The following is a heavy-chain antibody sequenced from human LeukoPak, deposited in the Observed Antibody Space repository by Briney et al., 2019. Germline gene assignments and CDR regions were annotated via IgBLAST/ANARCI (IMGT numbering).Heavy chain of an antibody. Sequence: SQTLSLTCAISGDSVSSSSAAWNWIRQSPSRGLEWLGRTYYRSRWYNEYPLPVKSRITITPDTSKNQFSLQLSSVTPEDTAVYFCARDDYYDSTGYSPLHYWGQGTLVTVSS. V-gene: IGHV6-1*01. J-gene: IGHJ4*02. CDR1: GDSVSSSSAA. CDR3: ARDDYYDSTGYSPLHY. CDR2: TYYRSRWYN. D-gene: IGHD3-22*01.